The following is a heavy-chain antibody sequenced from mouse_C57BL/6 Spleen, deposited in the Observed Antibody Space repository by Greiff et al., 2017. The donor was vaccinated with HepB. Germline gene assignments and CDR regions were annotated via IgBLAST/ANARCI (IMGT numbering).Heavy chain of an antibody. CDR2: ISDGGSYT. CDR3: ARDGGNLYFDY. Sequence: EVMLVESGGGLVKPGGSLKLSCAASGFTFSSYAMSWVRQTPEKRLEWVATISDGGSYTYYPDNVKGRFTISRDNAKNNLYLQMSHLKSEDTAMYYCARDGGNLYFDYWGQGTTLTVSS. D-gene: IGHD2-1*01. J-gene: IGHJ2*01. CDR1: GFTFSSYA. V-gene: IGHV5-4*01.